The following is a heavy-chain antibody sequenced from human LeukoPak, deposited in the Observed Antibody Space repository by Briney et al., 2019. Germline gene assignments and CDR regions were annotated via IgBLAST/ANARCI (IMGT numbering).Heavy chain of an antibody. D-gene: IGHD3-10*01. CDR1: GYTFTTDY. J-gene: IGHJ4*02. CDR2: INASGGAT. V-gene: IGHV1-46*01. Sequence: GASVKVSSTASGYTFTTDYIHWVREAPGQGLEWMGIINASGGATSYAQKFQGRVTMTRDTSTSTLYMELSTLRSGATAVFSCARGGSGSHYKPFDYWGQGTLVTVSS. CDR3: ARGGSGSHYKPFDY.